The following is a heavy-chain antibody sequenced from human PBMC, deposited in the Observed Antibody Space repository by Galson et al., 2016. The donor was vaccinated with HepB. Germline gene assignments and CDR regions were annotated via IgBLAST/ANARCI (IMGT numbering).Heavy chain of an antibody. V-gene: IGHV3-30*18. J-gene: IGHJ1*01. D-gene: IGHD2/OR15-2a*01. CDR1: GFPFRSYG. CDR2: MSFDGNNQ. CDR3: AKCPASNSCFGMRLEH. Sequence: SLRLSCAASGFPFRSYGMHWVRQFPGKGLEWVAVMSFDGNNQDYADSVKGRFTISRDNSQNTVFLQMNSLTAEDTAEYYCAKCPASNSCFGMRLEHWGQGTLVTVSS.